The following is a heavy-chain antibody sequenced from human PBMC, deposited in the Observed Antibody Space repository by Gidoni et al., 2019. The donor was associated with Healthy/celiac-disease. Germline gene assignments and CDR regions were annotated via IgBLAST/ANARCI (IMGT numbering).Heavy chain of an antibody. CDR1: GYTFTSYS. CDR2: INPSGGST. Sequence: QVQLVQSGAEVKKPGASVKVSCKASGYTFTSYSMHWVRQAPGQGLEWMGIINPSGGSTSYAQKFQGRVTMTRDTSTSTVYMELSSLRSEDTAVYYCARDRVGLYSSSSVYTHEFDYWGQGTLVTVSS. J-gene: IGHJ4*02. V-gene: IGHV1-46*01. CDR3: ARDRVGLYSSSSVYTHEFDY. D-gene: IGHD6-6*01.